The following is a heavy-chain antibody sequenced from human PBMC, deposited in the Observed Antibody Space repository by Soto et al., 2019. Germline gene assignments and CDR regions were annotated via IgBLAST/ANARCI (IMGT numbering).Heavy chain of an antibody. J-gene: IGHJ6*02. CDR3: AAGVGATRHYGMDV. D-gene: IGHD1-26*01. CDR2: IVVGSGNT. V-gene: IGHV1-58*01. Sequence: SVKVSCKASGFTFTSSAVQWVRQARGQRLEWIGWIVVGSGNTNYAQKFQERVTITRDMSTSTAYMELSSLRSEDTAVYYCAAGVGATRHYGMDVWGQGTTVTVSS. CDR1: GFTFTSSA.